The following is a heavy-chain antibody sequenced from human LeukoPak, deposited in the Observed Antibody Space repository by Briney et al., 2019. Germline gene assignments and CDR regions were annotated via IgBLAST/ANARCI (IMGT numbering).Heavy chain of an antibody. CDR3: TRDQEGSDY. CDR1: GFTFSSYA. J-gene: IGHJ4*02. V-gene: IGHV3-23*01. CDR2: ISGSGGST. Sequence: GGSPRLSCAASGFTFSSYAMSWVRQAPGKGLEWVSAISGSGGSTYYADSVKGRFTISRDNSENLLYLQMNSLRAEDTAVYYCTRDQEGSDYWGQGTLVTVSS.